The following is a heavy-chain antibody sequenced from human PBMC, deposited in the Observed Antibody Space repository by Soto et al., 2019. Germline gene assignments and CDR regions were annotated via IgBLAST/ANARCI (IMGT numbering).Heavy chain of an antibody. D-gene: IGHD2-15*01. CDR1: GYSFTSYW. CDR2: IYPGDSDT. V-gene: IGHV5-51*01. J-gene: IGHJ3*02. CDR3: ARGRDVVVVAATSAFDI. Sequence: GESLKISCKGSGYSFTSYWIGWVRQMPGKGLEWMGIIYPGDSDTRYSPSFQGQVTISADKSISTAYLQWSSLKASDTAMYYCARGRDVVVVAATSAFDIWGQGTMVTVSS.